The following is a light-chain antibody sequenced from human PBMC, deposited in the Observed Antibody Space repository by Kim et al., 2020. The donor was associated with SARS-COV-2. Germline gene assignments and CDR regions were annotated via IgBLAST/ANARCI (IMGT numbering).Light chain of an antibody. V-gene: IGLV4-69*01. CDR3: QTWGTAIDVV. J-gene: IGLJ2*01. CDR2: LNSDGSH. CDR1: SGHSSYT. Sequence: PVLTQSPSASASLGASVKLTCILSSGHSSYTIAWHQQQPEKGPRYLMKLNSDGSHKRGAGIPDRFSGSSSGAERYLTISSLQSEDEADYYCQTWGTAIDVVFGGGTQLTVL.